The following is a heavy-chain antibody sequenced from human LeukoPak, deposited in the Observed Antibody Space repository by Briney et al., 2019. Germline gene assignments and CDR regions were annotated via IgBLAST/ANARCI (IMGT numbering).Heavy chain of an antibody. V-gene: IGHV4-59*12. CDR3: AREAHAGYSDY. Sequence: PSETLSLTCTVSGGSISSYYWSWIRQPPGKGLEWIGYIYYSGSTNYNPSLKSRVTISVDTSKNQFSLKLSSVTAADTAVYYCAREAHAGYSDYWGQGTLVTVSS. J-gene: IGHJ4*02. CDR2: IYYSGST. CDR1: GGSISSYY. D-gene: IGHD3-22*01.